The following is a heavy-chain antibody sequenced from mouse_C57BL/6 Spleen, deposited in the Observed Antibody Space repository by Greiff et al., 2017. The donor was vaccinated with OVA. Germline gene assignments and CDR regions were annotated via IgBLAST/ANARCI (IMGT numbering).Heavy chain of an antibody. D-gene: IGHD1-1*01. CDR1: GFTFSDYG. J-gene: IGHJ1*03. CDR3: ARNYYGSSYWYFDV. V-gene: IGHV5-17*01. Sequence: EVMLVESGGGLVKPGGSLKLSCAASGFTFSDYGMHWVRQAPEKGLEWVSYISRGSSTIYYADTVKGRFTISRDNAKNTLFLQMTSLRSEDTAMYYCARNYYGSSYWYFDVWGTGTTVTVSS. CDR2: ISRGSSTI.